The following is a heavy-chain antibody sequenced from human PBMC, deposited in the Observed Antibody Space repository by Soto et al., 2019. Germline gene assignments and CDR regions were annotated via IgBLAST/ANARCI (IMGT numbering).Heavy chain of an antibody. V-gene: IGHV3-11*01. J-gene: IGHJ6*02. CDR2: ISSSGSTI. CDR1: GFTFSDYY. CDR3: ARCCQAGNYYYGMDV. D-gene: IGHD1-1*01. Sequence: GGSLRLSCAASGFTFSDYYMSWIRQAPGKGLGWVSYISSSGSTIYYADSVKGRFTISRDNAKNSLYLQMNSLRAEDTAVYYCARCCQAGNYYYGMDVWGQGTTVTVSS.